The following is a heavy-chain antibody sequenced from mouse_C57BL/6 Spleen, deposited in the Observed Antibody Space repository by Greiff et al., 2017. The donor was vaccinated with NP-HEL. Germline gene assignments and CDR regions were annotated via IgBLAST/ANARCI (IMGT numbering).Heavy chain of an antibody. D-gene: IGHD1-1*01. Sequence: EVHLVESGGGLVKPGGSLKLSCAASGFTFSSYTMSWVRQTPEKRLEWVATISGGGGNTYYPDSVKGRFTISRDNAKNTLYLQMSSLRSEDTALYYCARHTTVVVDYWGQGTTLTVSS. CDR3: ARHTTVVVDY. CDR2: ISGGGGNT. J-gene: IGHJ2*01. CDR1: GFTFSSYT. V-gene: IGHV5-9*01.